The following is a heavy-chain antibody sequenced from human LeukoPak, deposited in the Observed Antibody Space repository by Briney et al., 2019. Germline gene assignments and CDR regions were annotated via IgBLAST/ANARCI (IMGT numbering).Heavy chain of an antibody. CDR3: AKAECGGDCYYLGFDY. CDR1: GFTFSSYG. CDR2: ISGSGGST. V-gene: IGHV3-23*01. J-gene: IGHJ4*02. D-gene: IGHD2-21*02. Sequence: HSGGSLRLSCAASGFTFSSYGMHWVRQAPGKGLEWVSAISGSGGSTYYADSVKGRFTISRDNSKNTLYLQMNSLRAEDTAVYYCAKAECGGDCYYLGFDYWGQGTLVTVSS.